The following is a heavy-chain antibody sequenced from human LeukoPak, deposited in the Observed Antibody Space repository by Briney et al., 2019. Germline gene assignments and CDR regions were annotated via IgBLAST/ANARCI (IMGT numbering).Heavy chain of an antibody. CDR3: AREINYYFYMDV. CDR1: GFTFSDYS. CDR2: ILDGGGNT. J-gene: IGHJ6*03. V-gene: IGHV3-30*01. Sequence: GGSLRLSCAASGFTFSDYSFHWVREAPGNGLEWVAVILDGGGNTYYADSVKGRFTVSRDNSKNTLYLQMTSLRAEDTAVYYCAREINYYFYMDVWGKGTTVAVS.